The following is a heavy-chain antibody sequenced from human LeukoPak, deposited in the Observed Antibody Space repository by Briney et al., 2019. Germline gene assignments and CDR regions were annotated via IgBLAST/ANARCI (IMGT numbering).Heavy chain of an antibody. V-gene: IGHV1-18*01. CDR3: ARVGQQLVRYYYYSMDV. Sequence: ASVKVSCKASGYTFTSYGISWVRQAPGQGLEWMGWISAYNGNTNYAQKLQGRVTMTTDTSTSTAYMELRSLRSDDTAVYYCARVGQQLVRYYYYSMDVWGQGTTVTVSS. CDR2: ISAYNGNT. CDR1: GYTFTSYG. D-gene: IGHD6-13*01. J-gene: IGHJ6*02.